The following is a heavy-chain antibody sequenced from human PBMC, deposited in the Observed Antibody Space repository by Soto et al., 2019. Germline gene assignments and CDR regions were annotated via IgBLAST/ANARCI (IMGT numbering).Heavy chain of an antibody. CDR2: IYHSGST. CDR1: GGFISSGGYY. Sequence: SETLSLTCTVSGGFISSGGYYWAWIRQHPGKGLEWIGYIYHSGSTYYNPSLKSRVTISVDTSENQFSLRLSSVTAADTAIYYCARERCSTGCPMDVWGQGASVTVSS. J-gene: IGHJ6*02. V-gene: IGHV4-31*02. CDR3: ARERCSTGCPMDV. D-gene: IGHD2-2*01.